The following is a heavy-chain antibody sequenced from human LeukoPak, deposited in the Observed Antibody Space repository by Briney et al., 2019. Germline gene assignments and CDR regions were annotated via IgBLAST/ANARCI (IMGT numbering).Heavy chain of an antibody. CDR1: GGSISSYY. CDR2: IYYSGST. J-gene: IGHJ4*02. Sequence: PSETLSLTCTVSGGSISSYYWSWIRQPPGKGLEWIGYIYYSGSTNYNPSLKSRVTMSVDMSKNQFSLKLSSVTPADTAIYYCARAEVGATWYFDYWGQGALVTVSS. V-gene: IGHV4-59*01. D-gene: IGHD1-26*01. CDR3: ARAEVGATWYFDY.